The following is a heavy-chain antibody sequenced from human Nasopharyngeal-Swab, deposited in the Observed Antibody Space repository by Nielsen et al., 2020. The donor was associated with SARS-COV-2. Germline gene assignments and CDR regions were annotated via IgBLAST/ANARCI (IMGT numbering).Heavy chain of an antibody. Sequence: GGSLRLSCQGSGYSFSTSWIGWVRQMPGKGPEWMGIINPSDSDSRYSPSFEGHVTISADRSTSTTYLQWSSLKASDSAMYYCARLGVYCSGGSCYGWFDPWGQGTLVTVSS. CDR2: INPSDSDS. J-gene: IGHJ5*02. CDR1: GYSFSTSW. V-gene: IGHV5-51*01. CDR3: ARLGVYCSGGSCYGWFDP. D-gene: IGHD2-15*01.